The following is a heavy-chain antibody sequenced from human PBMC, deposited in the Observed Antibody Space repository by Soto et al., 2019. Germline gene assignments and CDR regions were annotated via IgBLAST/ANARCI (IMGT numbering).Heavy chain of an antibody. CDR3: ARGAPRNYYGSGSYLY. V-gene: IGHV1-46*03. Sequence: ASVKVSCKASVYTFTSYYMHWVRQAPGQGLEWMGIINPSGGSTSYAQKFQGRVTMTRDTSTSTVYMELSSLRSEDTAVYYCARGAPRNYYGSGSYLYWGQGTLVTVSS. CDR2: INPSGGST. CDR1: VYTFTSYY. D-gene: IGHD3-10*01. J-gene: IGHJ4*02.